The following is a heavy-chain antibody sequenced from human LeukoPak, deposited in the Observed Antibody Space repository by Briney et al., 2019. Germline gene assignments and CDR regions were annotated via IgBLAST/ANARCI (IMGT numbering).Heavy chain of an antibody. J-gene: IGHJ4*02. CDR2: ISSSSTI. CDR3: ARDGAVAGTNFRYFDY. CDR1: GFTFSSYV. V-gene: IGHV3-48*04. Sequence: GGSLRLSCAASGFTFSSYVMHWVRQAPGKGLEWVSYISSSSTIYYADSVKGRFTISRDNAKNSLYLQMNSLRAEDTAVYYCARDGAVAGTNFRYFDYWGQGTLVTVSS. D-gene: IGHD6-19*01.